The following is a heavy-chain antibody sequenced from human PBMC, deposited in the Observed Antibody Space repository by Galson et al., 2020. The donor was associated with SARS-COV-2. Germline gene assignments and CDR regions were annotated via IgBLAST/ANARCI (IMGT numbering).Heavy chain of an antibody. V-gene: IGHV3-33*01. D-gene: IGHD6-13*01. Sequence: GGSLRLSCAASGFTFNNHGMHWVRQAPGKGLEWVAVIWYDGSKTYYADSVKGRFTISRDTSSNTLYLQMNSLRAEDTAVYYCARDAAAGYNWFDPWGQGTLVTVSS. CDR1: GFTFNNHG. J-gene: IGHJ5*02. CDR3: ARDAAAGYNWFDP. CDR2: IWYDGSKT.